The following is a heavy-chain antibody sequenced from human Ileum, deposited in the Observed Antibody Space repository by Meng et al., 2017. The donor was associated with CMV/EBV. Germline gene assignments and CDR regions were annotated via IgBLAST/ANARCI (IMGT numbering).Heavy chain of an antibody. Sequence: QVQIQQWGAGLLKPSETLSLTCSLGGSFSPYTWSWIRRAPGKGLEWIGEINQYGSTNFNPSVKSRVTISRDTSKNQFSLRLNSVTAADAAVYYCVTADHHAIKYWGQGTLVTVSS. V-gene: IGHV4-34*01. D-gene: IGHD5-12*01. J-gene: IGHJ4*02. CDR2: INQYGST. CDR1: GSFSPYT. CDR3: VTADHHAIKY.